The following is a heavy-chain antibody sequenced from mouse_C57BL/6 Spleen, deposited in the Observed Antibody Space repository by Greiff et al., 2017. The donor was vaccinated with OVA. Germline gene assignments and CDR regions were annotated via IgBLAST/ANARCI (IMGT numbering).Heavy chain of an antibody. CDR3: ARRTAQATVDY. V-gene: IGHV1-69*01. Sequence: VQLQQPGAELVMPGASVKLSCKASGYTFTSYWMHWVKQRLGQGLEWIGEIDPSDSYTNYNQKFKGKSTLTVDKSSSTAYMQLSSLTSEDSAVYYCARRTAQATVDYWGQGTSVTVSS. CDR1: GYTFTSYW. D-gene: IGHD3-2*02. CDR2: IDPSDSYT. J-gene: IGHJ4*01.